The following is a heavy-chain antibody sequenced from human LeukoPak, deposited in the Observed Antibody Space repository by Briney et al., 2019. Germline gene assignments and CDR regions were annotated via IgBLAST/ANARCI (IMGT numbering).Heavy chain of an antibody. CDR2: IYYSGST. CDR3: ARADYYGRFYYFDY. Sequence: SETLSLTCTVSGGSISSYYWSWIRQPPGKGLEWIGYIYYSGSTNYNPSLKSRVTISVDASRNQFSLKLSSVTAADTAVYYCARADYYGRFYYFDYWGQGTLVTVSS. J-gene: IGHJ4*02. V-gene: IGHV4-59*01. CDR1: GGSISSYY. D-gene: IGHD3-10*01.